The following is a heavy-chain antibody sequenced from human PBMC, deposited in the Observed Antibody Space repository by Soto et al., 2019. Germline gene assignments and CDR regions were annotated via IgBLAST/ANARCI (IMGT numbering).Heavy chain of an antibody. J-gene: IGHJ1*01. V-gene: IGHV3-23*01. CDR1: GFTFKNYA. Sequence: EVNLLESGGGLVQPGESLRISCVGSGFTFKNYAMTWVRQAPGKGLEWVSGTTGSGANKHYADSVRGRFTISRDNSKKTLCLEMRSLRVEDTAVYYCAKDGDFGEDGPAEYFEHWGQGTLVTVSS. CDR2: TTGSGANK. CDR3: AKDGDFGEDGPAEYFEH. D-gene: IGHD4-17*01.